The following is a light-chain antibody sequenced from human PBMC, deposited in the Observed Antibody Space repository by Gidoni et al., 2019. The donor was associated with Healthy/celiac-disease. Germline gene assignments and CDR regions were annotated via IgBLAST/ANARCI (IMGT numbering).Light chain of an antibody. CDR1: SSNIGSNT. J-gene: IGLJ2*01. V-gene: IGLV1-44*01. Sequence: QSVLTQPPSASGTPGQRVTISRSGSSSNIGSNTVNWYQQLPGTAPKLLIYSNSQRPSGVPDRCSGSESGTSASLAISGLQSEDEADYYCAAWDDSLNGVVFGGGTKLTVL. CDR2: SNS. CDR3: AAWDDSLNGVV.